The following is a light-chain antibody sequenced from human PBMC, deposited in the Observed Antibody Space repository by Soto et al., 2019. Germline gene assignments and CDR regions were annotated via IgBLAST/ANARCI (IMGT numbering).Light chain of an antibody. V-gene: IGKV1-5*03. CDR2: KAS. CDR3: QHYNSYSEA. CDR1: QTISSW. J-gene: IGKJ1*01. Sequence: DIQMTHSPSTLSGSVGDGVTITARASQTISSWLAWYQQKPGKAPKLLIYKASTLKSGVPSRFSGSGSGTEFTLTISSLQPDDFATYYCQHYNSYSEAFGQGTKVDTK.